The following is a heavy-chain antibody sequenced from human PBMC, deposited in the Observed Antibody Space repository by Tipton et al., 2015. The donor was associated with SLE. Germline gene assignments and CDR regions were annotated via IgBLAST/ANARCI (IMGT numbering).Heavy chain of an antibody. CDR1: GFTFSSYG. Sequence: RSLRLSCAASGFTFSSYGMHWVRQAPGKGLEWVAVISYDGSNKYYADSVKGRFTISRDNSKNTLYLQMNSLRAEDTAVYYCAKPGQGAFDIWGQGTMVTVSS. J-gene: IGHJ3*02. CDR2: ISYDGSNK. CDR3: AKPGQGAFDI. V-gene: IGHV3-30*18.